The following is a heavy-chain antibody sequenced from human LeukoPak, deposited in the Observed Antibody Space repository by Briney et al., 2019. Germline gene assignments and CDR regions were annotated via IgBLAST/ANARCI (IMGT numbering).Heavy chain of an antibody. CDR1: GFIFSSNR. Sequence: GGAPRLSCAAPGFIFSSNRIKRVGQAPGEGVGGVANIKHDGSVQIYVDSVKGRFTISRDNAKDSVYLQMNSLRAEDTAVYYCTRGLGEHGGVSDRWGQGTLVIVS. CDR3: TRGLGEHGGVSDR. J-gene: IGHJ5*02. D-gene: IGHD3-16*01. CDR2: IKHDGSVQ. V-gene: IGHV3-7*01.